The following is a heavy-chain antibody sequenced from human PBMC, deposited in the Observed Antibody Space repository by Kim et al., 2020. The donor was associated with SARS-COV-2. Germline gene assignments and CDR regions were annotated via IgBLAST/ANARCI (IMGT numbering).Heavy chain of an antibody. V-gene: IGHV3-7*03. Sequence: GGSLRLSCTVSEFTFNTFSTYWMSWVRQAPGKGLQWVAKIKQDGSEKYYVDSVKGRFTISRDNDKNSLYLEMNGLRAEDTAVYYCARLVGYYEPYYFDNWGQGTLVTVSS. CDR3: ARLVGYYEPYYFDN. CDR1: EFTFNTFSTYW. J-gene: IGHJ4*02. D-gene: IGHD3-3*01. CDR2: IKQDGSEK.